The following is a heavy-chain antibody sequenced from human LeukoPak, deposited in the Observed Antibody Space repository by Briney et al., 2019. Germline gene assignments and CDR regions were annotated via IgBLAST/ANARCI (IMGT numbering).Heavy chain of an antibody. V-gene: IGHV1-69*05. CDR3: ASSPFDFWSGYYYYYYYYMDV. Sequence: SVKVSCKASGGTFSSYAISWVRQAPGQGLEWMGGIIPIFGTANYAQKFQGRVTITTDESTSTAYMELSSLRSEDPAVYYCASSPFDFWSGYYYYYYYYMDVWGKGTTVTVSS. CDR1: GGTFSSYA. J-gene: IGHJ6*03. D-gene: IGHD3-3*01. CDR2: IIPIFGTA.